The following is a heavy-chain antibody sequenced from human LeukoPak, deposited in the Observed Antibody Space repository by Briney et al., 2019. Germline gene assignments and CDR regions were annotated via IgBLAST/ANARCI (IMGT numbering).Heavy chain of an antibody. D-gene: IGHD1-26*01. Sequence: GESLKISCKISGYDFTTYWIGWVRQMPGKGLECMGIIWPGDSDTRYSPSFQGQVTISADKTISTVYLQWSSLKVSDTAIYYCARRGRGDWFDPWGQGTLVTVSS. J-gene: IGHJ5*02. CDR1: GYDFTTYW. CDR3: ARRGRGDWFDP. CDR2: IWPGDSDT. V-gene: IGHV5-51*01.